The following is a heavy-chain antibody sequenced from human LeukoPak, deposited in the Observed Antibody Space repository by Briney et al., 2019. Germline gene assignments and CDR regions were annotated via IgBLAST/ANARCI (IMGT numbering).Heavy chain of an antibody. CDR3: ARGNCSGGSCCESYYFDY. Sequence: ASVKVSCKASGYTFTGYYMHWVRQAPGQGLEWMGWINPNSGGTNYAQKFQGWVTMTRDTSISTAYMELSRLRSDDTAVYYCARGNCSGGSCCESYYFDYWGQGTLVTVSS. CDR1: GYTFTGYY. D-gene: IGHD2-15*01. J-gene: IGHJ4*02. V-gene: IGHV1-2*04. CDR2: INPNSGGT.